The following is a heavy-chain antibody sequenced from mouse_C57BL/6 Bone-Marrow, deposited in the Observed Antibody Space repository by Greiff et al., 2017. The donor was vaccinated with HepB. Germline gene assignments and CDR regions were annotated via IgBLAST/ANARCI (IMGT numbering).Heavy chain of an antibody. Sequence: VQLQQSGAELVKPGASVKLSCKASGYTFTSSWMHWVKQRPGQGLEWIGMIHPNSGSTNYNEKFKSKATLTVDKSSSTAYMQLSSLTSEDSAVYYCARGGTTVVPYYFDYWGQGTTLTVSS. CDR2: IHPNSGST. V-gene: IGHV1-64*01. CDR1: GYTFTSSW. D-gene: IGHD1-1*01. CDR3: ARGGTTVVPYYFDY. J-gene: IGHJ2*01.